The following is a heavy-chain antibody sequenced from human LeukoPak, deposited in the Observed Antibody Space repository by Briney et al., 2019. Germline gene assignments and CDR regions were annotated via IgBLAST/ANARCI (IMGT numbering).Heavy chain of an antibody. CDR3: ARVDDHYDILTGFDY. D-gene: IGHD3-9*01. V-gene: IGHV4-39*07. Sequence: PSQTLSLTCTVSGGSSSRGAYFWAWIRQPPGKGLEWIGSIYYSGSTYYYPSLKSRVTISIATAKNQFSLKVNSVTAADTAVYYCARVDDHYDILTGFDYWGQGILVTVSA. CDR1: GGSSSRGAYF. CDR2: IYYSGST. J-gene: IGHJ4*02.